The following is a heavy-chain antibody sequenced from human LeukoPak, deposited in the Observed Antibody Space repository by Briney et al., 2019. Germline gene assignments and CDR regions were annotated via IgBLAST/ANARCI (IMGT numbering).Heavy chain of an antibody. Sequence: GGSLRLSCTASGFTFGDYAMSWFRQAPGKGLEWVGFIRSKAYGGTTEYAASVKGRFTISRGDSKSIAYLQMNSLKTEDTAVYYCTRAQLLWFGELYGFDPWGQGTLVTVSS. CDR1: GFTFGDYA. CDR2: IRSKAYGGTT. V-gene: IGHV3-49*03. D-gene: IGHD3-10*01. CDR3: TRAQLLWFGELYGFDP. J-gene: IGHJ5*02.